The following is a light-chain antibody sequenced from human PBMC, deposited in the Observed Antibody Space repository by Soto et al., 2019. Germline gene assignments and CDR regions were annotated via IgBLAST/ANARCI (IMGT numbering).Light chain of an antibody. CDR1: QGIYNY. CDR2: AAS. CDR3: QKYNSALEVT. Sequence: DIQMTQSPSSLSASVGARVTITCRASQGIYNYLAWYQQKPGKVPKLLIYAASTLQSGGPSRFSGSGSGTDFTLTISSLQPEDVGTYYCQKYNSALEVTFGPGTKVDIK. V-gene: IGKV1-27*01. J-gene: IGKJ3*01.